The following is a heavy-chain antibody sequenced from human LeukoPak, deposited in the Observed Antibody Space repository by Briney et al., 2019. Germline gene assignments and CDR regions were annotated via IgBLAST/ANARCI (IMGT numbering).Heavy chain of an antibody. CDR3: AKVWTAYSDDYFDY. J-gene: IGHJ4*02. D-gene: IGHD3/OR15-3a*01. CDR2: ISGSGGST. CDR1: GFTFSSYG. Sequence: GGSLRLPCAASGFTFSSYGMSWVRQAPGKGLECVSSISGSGGSTNHADSVKGRFTISRANSKNTLYLQMNSLRAEDTAVYYCAKVWTAYSDDYFDYWGQGTLVTVSS. V-gene: IGHV3-23*01.